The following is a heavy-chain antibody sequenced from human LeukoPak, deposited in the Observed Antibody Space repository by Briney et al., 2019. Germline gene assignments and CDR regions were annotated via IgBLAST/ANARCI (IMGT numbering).Heavy chain of an antibody. Sequence: PGGSLRLYCAASGFTFSNYWMRWVRPAPGKGLEWVADMKSDGSEKNYAQSVNGRFTISRDNAKSSLFLQMNSLRAEDTGFYYCARGGLYSFDSWGQGTLVTVSS. D-gene: IGHD2-21*01. CDR2: MKSDGSEK. V-gene: IGHV3-7*01. CDR1: GFTFSNYW. J-gene: IGHJ4*02. CDR3: ARGGLYSFDS.